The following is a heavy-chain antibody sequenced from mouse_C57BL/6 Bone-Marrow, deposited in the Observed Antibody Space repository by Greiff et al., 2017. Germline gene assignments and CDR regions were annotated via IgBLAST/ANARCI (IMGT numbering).Heavy chain of an antibody. CDR2: INPNNGGT. Sequence: VQLKESGPELVKPGASVKIPCKASGYTFTDYNMDWVKQSHGKSLEWIGDINPNNGGTIYNQKFKGKATLTVDKSSSTAYMELRSLTSEDTAVYYCARRVYYGSSSAWFAYWGQGTLVTVSA. D-gene: IGHD1-1*01. CDR3: ARRVYYGSSSAWFAY. J-gene: IGHJ3*01. CDR1: GYTFTDYN. V-gene: IGHV1-18*01.